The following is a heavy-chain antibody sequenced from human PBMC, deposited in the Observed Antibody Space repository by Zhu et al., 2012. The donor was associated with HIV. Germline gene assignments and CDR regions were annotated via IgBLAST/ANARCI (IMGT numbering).Heavy chain of an antibody. CDR3: ARRLGLDSRMPFDY. CDR2: IYHSGST. J-gene: IGHJ4*02. CDR1: GYSISSGYY. V-gene: IGHV4-38-2*01. D-gene: IGHD3-22*01. Sequence: QVQLQESGPGLVKPSETLSLTCAVSGYSISSGYYWGWIRQPPGKGLEWIGSIYHSGSTYYNPSLKSRVTISVDTSKNQFSLKLSSVTAADTAVYYCARRLGLDSRMPFDYWGQGTLATVSS.